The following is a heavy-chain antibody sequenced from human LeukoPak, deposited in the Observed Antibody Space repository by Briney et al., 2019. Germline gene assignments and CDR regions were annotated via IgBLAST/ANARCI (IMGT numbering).Heavy chain of an antibody. CDR1: GGSISTHY. V-gene: IGHV4-59*11. Sequence: SETLSLTCTVSGGSISTHYWIWLRQPPGKGLEWIGYIYYSGSTNYNPSLKSRVIISVDTSKNQFSLNLSSVTAADTAAYYCARGQGGYSSSLYFDSWAQGTLVTVSS. CDR2: IYYSGST. D-gene: IGHD2-15*01. J-gene: IGHJ4*02. CDR3: ARGQGGYSSSLYFDS.